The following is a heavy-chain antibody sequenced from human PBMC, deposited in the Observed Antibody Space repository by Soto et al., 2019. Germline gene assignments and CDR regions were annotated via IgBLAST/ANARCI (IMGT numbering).Heavy chain of an antibody. CDR3: ARDLSYFDY. CDR1: GFIVSSNY. CDR2: IYSGGRT. J-gene: IGHJ4*02. Sequence: GGSLRLSCVVSGFIVSSNYMSWVRQAPGKGLEWVSVIYSGGRTYYADSVKGRFTISRDNSKNTLYLQMNSLRAEDTAVYYCARDLSYFDYWGQGTLVTVSS. V-gene: IGHV3-53*01.